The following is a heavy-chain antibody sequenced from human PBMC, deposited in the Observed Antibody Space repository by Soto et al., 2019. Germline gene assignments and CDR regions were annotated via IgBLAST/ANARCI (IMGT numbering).Heavy chain of an antibody. CDR2: IKGDGSST. V-gene: IGHV3-74*01. CDR1: GFTFSTYW. Sequence: EVQLVESGGDSVQPGGSLRLSCAASGFTFSTYWMHWVRQAPGEGLVWVSRIKGDGSSTSSADSVEGRFTISRDNAKNTVYLHMNSLRAADTAVYYCARGAFHNYYVDSWGQGTLVTVSS. J-gene: IGHJ4*02. D-gene: IGHD3-3*02. CDR3: ARGAFHNYYVDS.